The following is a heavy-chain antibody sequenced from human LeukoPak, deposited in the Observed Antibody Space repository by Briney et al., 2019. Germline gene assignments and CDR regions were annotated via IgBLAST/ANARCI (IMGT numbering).Heavy chain of an antibody. Sequence: GGSLRLSCAASGFTFSSYAMSWVRQAPGKGLEWVSAISGSGGSTYYADSVKGRFTISRDNSKNTLYLQMNSLGAEDTAVYYCAKGTAMLYYFDYWGQGTLVTVPS. CDR3: AKGTAMLYYFDY. J-gene: IGHJ4*02. CDR2: ISGSGGST. V-gene: IGHV3-23*01. D-gene: IGHD5-18*01. CDR1: GFTFSSYA.